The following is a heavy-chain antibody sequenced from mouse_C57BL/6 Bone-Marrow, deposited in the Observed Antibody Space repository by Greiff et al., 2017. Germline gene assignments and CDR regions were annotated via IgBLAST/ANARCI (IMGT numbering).Heavy chain of an antibody. Sequence: QVQLQQSGAELVKPGASVKLSCKASGYIFTEYTIHWVKQRSGQCLEWIGWFYPGSGSIKYNERFKDKATLTADKSSNTVYMELSRLTSEDSAVYFWARHERYYDYEGYFDYWGQGTTLTVSS. J-gene: IGHJ2*01. CDR2: FYPGSGSI. D-gene: IGHD2-4*01. CDR1: GYIFTEYT. CDR3: ARHERYYDYEGYFDY. V-gene: IGHV1-62-2*01.